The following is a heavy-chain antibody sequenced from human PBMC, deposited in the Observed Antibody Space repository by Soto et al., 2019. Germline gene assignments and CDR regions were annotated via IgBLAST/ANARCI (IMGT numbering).Heavy chain of an antibody. CDR3: ARTAAGEEVDY. CDR1: GGSISSGGYY. V-gene: IGHV4-31*03. Sequence: QVQLQESGPGLVKPSQTLSLTCTVSGGSISSGGYYWSWIRQHPGKGLAWIGYIYYSGSTCYNPSLKSRVTITVDTSKNQFSPKLRSVTAADTAVYYCARTAAGEEVDYWGQGTLVTVSS. J-gene: IGHJ4*02. D-gene: IGHD6-13*01. CDR2: IYYSGST.